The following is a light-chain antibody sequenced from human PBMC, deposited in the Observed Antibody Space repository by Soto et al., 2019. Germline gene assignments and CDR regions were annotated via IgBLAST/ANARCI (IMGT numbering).Light chain of an antibody. CDR3: SSYAGSNNWN. Sequence: QSALTQPPSASXSPGQSVTISCTGTSSDVGGYNYVSWYQQHPGKAPKLMIYEVSKRPSGVPDRFSGSKSGNTASLTVSGLQAEDEADYYCSSYAGSNNWNFGTGTKLTVL. CDR2: EVS. CDR1: SSDVGGYNY. J-gene: IGLJ1*01. V-gene: IGLV2-8*01.